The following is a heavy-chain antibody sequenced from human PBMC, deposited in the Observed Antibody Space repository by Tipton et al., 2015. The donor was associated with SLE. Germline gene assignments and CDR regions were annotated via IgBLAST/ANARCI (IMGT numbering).Heavy chain of an antibody. V-gene: IGHV4-39*07. CDR1: GGSISSSSYY. Sequence: TLSLTCTVSGGSISSSSYYWSWIRQPPGKGLEWIGEINHSGSTNYNPSLKSRVTISVDTSKNQFSLKLSSVNAADTAVYYCARHGGYYFDYWGQGTLVTVSS. CDR2: INHSGST. J-gene: IGHJ4*02. CDR3: ARHGGYYFDY. D-gene: IGHD4-23*01.